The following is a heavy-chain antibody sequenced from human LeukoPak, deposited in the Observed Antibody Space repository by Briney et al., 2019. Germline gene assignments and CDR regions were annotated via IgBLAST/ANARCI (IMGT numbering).Heavy chain of an antibody. CDR3: ARRQFNFDY. J-gene: IGHJ4*02. CDR2: ISLSGLT. V-gene: IGHV4-4*02. Sequence: SGTLSLTCGVSGGSITSTNWWSWVRQPPGQGLEWIGEISLSGLTNYNPSLKSRVTMALDKSKNQFSLKLTSVTAADTAVYYCARRQFNFDYWGQGTLVTVSS. D-gene: IGHD6-19*01. CDR1: GGSITSTNW.